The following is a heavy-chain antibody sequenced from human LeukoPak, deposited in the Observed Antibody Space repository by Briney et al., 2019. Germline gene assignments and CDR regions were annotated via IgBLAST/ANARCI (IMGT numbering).Heavy chain of an antibody. J-gene: IGHJ6*03. CDR1: GGSFSGYY. D-gene: IGHD6-19*01. CDR2: INHSGST. CDR3: QYSSGWYHYYYMDV. Sequence: SETLSLTCAVYGGSFSGYYWSWIRQPPGKGLEWIGEINHSGSTNYNPSLKSRVTIPVDTSKNQFSLKLSSVTAADTAVYYCQYSSGWYHYYYMDVWGKGTTVTVSS. V-gene: IGHV4-34*01.